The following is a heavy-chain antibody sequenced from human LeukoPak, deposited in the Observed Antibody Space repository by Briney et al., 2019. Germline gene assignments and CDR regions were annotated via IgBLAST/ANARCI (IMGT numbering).Heavy chain of an antibody. V-gene: IGHV1-2*06. Sequence: ASVKVSCKASGYTFTGYYMHWVRQAPGRGLEWMGRINPNSGDTNYAQKFQGRVTMTRDTSISTAYMELSRLRSDDTAVYYCARSRYGGNSNDYWGQGTLVTVSS. CDR2: INPNSGDT. D-gene: IGHD4-23*01. CDR1: GYTFTGYY. J-gene: IGHJ4*02. CDR3: ARSRYGGNSNDY.